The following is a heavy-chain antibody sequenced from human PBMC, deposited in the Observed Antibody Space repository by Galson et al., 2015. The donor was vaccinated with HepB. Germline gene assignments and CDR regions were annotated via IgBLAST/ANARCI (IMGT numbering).Heavy chain of an antibody. J-gene: IGHJ3*02. D-gene: IGHD3-22*01. V-gene: IGHV3-20*04. CDR2: INWNGGST. Sequence: SLRLSCAASGFTFDDYGMSWVRQAPGKGLEWVSGINWNGGSTGYADSVKGRFTISRDNAKNSLYLQMNSLRAEDTALYYCARNGDYYDSSGYPDAFDIWGQGTMVTVSS. CDR3: ARNGDYYDSSGYPDAFDI. CDR1: GFTFDDYG.